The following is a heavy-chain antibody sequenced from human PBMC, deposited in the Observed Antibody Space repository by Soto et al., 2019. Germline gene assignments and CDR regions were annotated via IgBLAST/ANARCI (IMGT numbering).Heavy chain of an antibody. Sequence: AQLVESGGGVVRPGKSLRLSCTASGFSFREYGIHWVRQAPGKGLEWVAIIWFDGSNKFYGDSVKGRFTISRDNSKNTLLLQMNSLRAEDTAVYYWATEAPAGGMDVWGQGTTVTVSS. CDR3: ATEAPAGGMDV. V-gene: IGHV3-33*01. CDR2: IWFDGSNK. CDR1: GFSFREYG. J-gene: IGHJ6*02.